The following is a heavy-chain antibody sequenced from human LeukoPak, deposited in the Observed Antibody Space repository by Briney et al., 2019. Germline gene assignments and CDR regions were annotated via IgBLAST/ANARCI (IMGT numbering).Heavy chain of an antibody. V-gene: IGHV3-11*04. D-gene: IGHD4-11*01. CDR1: GFTFSDYY. CDR3: ARAIGQREYSSYYYYYMDV. CDR2: ISSSGSTI. J-gene: IGHJ6*03. Sequence: GGSLRLSCAASGFTFSDYYMSWIRQAPGKGLEWVSYISSSGSTIYYADSVKGRFTISRDNAKNSLYLQMNSLRAEDTAVYYCARAIGQREYSSYYYYYMDVWGKGTTVTVSS.